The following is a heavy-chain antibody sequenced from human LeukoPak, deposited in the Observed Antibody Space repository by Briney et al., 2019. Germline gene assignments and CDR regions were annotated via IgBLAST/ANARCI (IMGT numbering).Heavy chain of an antibody. V-gene: IGHV4-61*01. CDR2: IYYSGST. J-gene: IGHJ4*02. CDR3: ARTTRIAVAGTTIFDY. Sequence: SETLSLTCTVSGGSVSSGSYYWSWIRQPPGKGLEWIGYIYYSGSTNYNPSLKSRVTISVDTSKNQFSLKLSSATAADTAVYYCARTTRIAVAGTTIFDYWGQGTLVTVSS. CDR1: GGSVSSGSYY. D-gene: IGHD6-19*01.